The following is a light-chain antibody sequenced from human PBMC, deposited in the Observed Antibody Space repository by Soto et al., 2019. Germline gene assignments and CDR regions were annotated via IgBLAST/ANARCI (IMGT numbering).Light chain of an antibody. CDR2: KVS. V-gene: IGKV2-30*01. J-gene: IGKJ2*01. CDR1: QSLVYSDGDTY. Sequence: DVVMTQSPLSLPVTLGQPAYISCRSSQSLVYSDGDTYLNWFQQRPGQSPRRLIYKVSNRDSGVXDXXLACGSEGVFTPNISRVEAGDVAISYCLHGTQWPSNFGQGTKLDIK. CDR3: LHGTQWPSN.